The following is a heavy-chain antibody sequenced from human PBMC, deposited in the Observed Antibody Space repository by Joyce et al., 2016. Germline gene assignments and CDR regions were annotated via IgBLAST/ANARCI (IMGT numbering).Heavy chain of an antibody. CDR2: IRNKANSYTT. Sequence: EVQLVESGGGLVQTGGSLRLSCAASGFTFSDHYMDWVRQAPGKGLEWIARIRNKANSYTTEYAASVKGRFTISRDDSKNSLYLQMDSLKTEDTAVYYCNKDRAPWGQGTLVTVSS. J-gene: IGHJ5*02. CDR1: GFTFSDHY. D-gene: IGHD3-10*01. V-gene: IGHV3-72*01. CDR3: NKDRAP.